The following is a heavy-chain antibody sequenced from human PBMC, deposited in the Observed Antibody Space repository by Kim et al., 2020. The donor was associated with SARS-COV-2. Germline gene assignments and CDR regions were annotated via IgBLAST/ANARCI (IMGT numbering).Heavy chain of an antibody. J-gene: IGHJ4*02. CDR1: GFTFSSHG. D-gene: IGHD5-12*01. CDR3: AKVRRGYSGYDGSDY. Sequence: GGSLRLSCAASGFTFSSHGIYWVRQAPGKGLEWVGIISYDGSHTYFGDSVKGRFTISRDNSKNTLYLQMNSLRTEDTAVYYCAKVRRGYSGYDGSDYWGLGTLVTVSS. CDR2: ISYDGSHT. V-gene: IGHV3-30*18.